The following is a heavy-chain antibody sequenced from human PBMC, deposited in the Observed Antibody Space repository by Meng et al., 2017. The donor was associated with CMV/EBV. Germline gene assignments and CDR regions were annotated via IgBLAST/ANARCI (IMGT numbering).Heavy chain of an antibody. CDR1: GGSFSGYY. CDR3: ASAFGQLVHLYYYYGMDV. V-gene: IGHV4-34*01. Sequence: SETLSLTCAVYGGSFSGYYWSWIRQPPGKGLEWIGEINHSGSTNYNPSLKSRVTISVDTSKNQFSLKLSSVTAADTAVYYCASAFGQLVHLYYYYGMDVWGQGTTVTVSS. CDR2: INHSGST. J-gene: IGHJ6*02. D-gene: IGHD6-13*01.